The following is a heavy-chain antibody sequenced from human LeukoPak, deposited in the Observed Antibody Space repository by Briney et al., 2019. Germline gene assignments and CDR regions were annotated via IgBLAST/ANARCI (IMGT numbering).Heavy chain of an antibody. CDR2: IKQDGSEK. Sequence: PGGSLRLSCAASGFTFSSYWMSWVRQAPGKVLEWVANIKQDGSEKYYVDSVKGRFTISRDNAKNSLYLQMNSLRAEDTAVYYCARDIVVVTAILDYWGQGTVVTVSS. D-gene: IGHD2-21*02. CDR3: ARDIVVVTAILDY. CDR1: GFTFSSYW. V-gene: IGHV3-7*01. J-gene: IGHJ4*02.